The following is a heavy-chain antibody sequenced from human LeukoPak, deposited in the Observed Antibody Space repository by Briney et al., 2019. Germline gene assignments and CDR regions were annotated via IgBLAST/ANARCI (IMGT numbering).Heavy chain of an antibody. CDR3: AKGPHDFWSGYYSY. J-gene: IGHJ4*02. CDR1: GFTFSNYG. V-gene: IGHV3-30*02. D-gene: IGHD3-3*01. CDR2: IRSDGTIK. Sequence: GGPLRLSCAASGFTFSNYGMHWVRQATGKGLEWVAFIRSDGTIKDYTEALKCRFTISRDNSKITLYLQMNSLRAEDTAVYYCAKGPHDFWSGYYSYWGQGTLVTVSS.